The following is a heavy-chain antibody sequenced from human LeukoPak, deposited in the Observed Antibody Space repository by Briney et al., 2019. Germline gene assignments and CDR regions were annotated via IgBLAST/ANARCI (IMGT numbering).Heavy chain of an antibody. D-gene: IGHD3-10*01. V-gene: IGHV4-4*07. CDR3: ARDGKRALMISPRGARPYYFDY. CDR1: GGSISSYY. CDR2: IYYSVTT. Sequence: SETLSLTCTVSGGSISSYYWSWIRQPAGKGLEWIGSIYYSVTTYYNPSLKSRVTISVDASKNQFSLNLSSVTAADTAVYYCARDGKRALMISPRGARPYYFDYWGQGTLVSVSS. J-gene: IGHJ4*02.